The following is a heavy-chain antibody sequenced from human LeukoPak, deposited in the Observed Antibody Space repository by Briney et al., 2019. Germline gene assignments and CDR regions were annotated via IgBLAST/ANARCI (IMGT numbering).Heavy chain of an antibody. J-gene: IGHJ4*02. D-gene: IGHD3-10*01. CDR2: ISSNGGST. Sequence: PGGSLRLSCAASGFTFSSYAMHWVRQAPGKGLEYVSAISSNGGSTYYANSVKGRFTISRDNSKNTLYLQMNSLRAEDTAVYYCAKTRGSGYLIDYWGQGTLVTVSS. V-gene: IGHV3-64*04. CDR1: GFTFSSYA. CDR3: AKTRGSGYLIDY.